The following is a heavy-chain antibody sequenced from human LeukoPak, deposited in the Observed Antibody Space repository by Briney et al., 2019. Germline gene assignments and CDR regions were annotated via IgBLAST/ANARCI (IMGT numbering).Heavy chain of an antibody. CDR3: ARVGEYDILTGYSLGPAY. D-gene: IGHD3-9*01. V-gene: IGHV3-11*01. CDR2: ISSSGSTI. CDR1: GFTFSYYY. J-gene: IGHJ4*02. Sequence: PGGSLRLSCAASGFTFSYYYMSWLRQAPGKGLEGVSYISSSGSTIYYADPVKGRFTISRDNAKNSLYLQMNSLRAEDTAVYYCARVGEYDILTGYSLGPAYWGQGTLATVSS.